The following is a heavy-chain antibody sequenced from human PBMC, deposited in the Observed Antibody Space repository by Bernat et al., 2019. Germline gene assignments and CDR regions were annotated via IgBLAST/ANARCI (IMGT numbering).Heavy chain of an antibody. Sequence: QVQLVQSGAEVKKPGASVKVSCKASGYTFTSYYMHWVRQAPGQGLEWMGIINPSGGSTSYAQKFQGRVTMTRDKSTSTVYMELSSLRSEDTAVYYCARDKMDITLDYGDYRDETTVFRYYMDVWGKGTTVTVSS. CDR1: GYTFTSYY. D-gene: IGHD4-17*01. CDR3: ARDKMDITLDYGDYRDETTVFRYYMDV. J-gene: IGHJ6*03. V-gene: IGHV1-46*03. CDR2: INPSGGST.